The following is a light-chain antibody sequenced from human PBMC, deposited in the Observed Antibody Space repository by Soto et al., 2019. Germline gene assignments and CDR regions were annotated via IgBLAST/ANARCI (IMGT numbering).Light chain of an antibody. Sequence: QSALTQPPSVSGSPGQSVAISCTGTSSDVGGSNGVSWYQQPPGTAPHLMIYDVSNRPSGVPDRFSGSKSGNTASLTISGLQAEDEGDYYCSSYTSSSTYVFGTGTKLTVL. V-gene: IGLV2-18*02. CDR3: SSYTSSSTYV. CDR2: DVS. J-gene: IGLJ1*01. CDR1: SSDVGGSNG.